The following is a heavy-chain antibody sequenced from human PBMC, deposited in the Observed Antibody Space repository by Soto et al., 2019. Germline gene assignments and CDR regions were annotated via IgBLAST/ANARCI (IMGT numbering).Heavy chain of an antibody. CDR1: GYTFSSYY. Sequence: GASVKVSCKASGYTFSSYYIHWVRQCPRQGLEWMGISNPSGGSTSYAQKFQGRVTMTSDTSTNTVYMELSSLRSEDTAVYYCARVPGRNPRDVFDYWGQGTLVTVSS. V-gene: IGHV1-46*01. J-gene: IGHJ4*02. CDR3: ARVPGRNPRDVFDY. CDR2: SNPSGGST.